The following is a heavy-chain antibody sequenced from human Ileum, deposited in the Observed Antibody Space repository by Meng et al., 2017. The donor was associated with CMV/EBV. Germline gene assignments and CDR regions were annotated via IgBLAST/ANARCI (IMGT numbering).Heavy chain of an antibody. V-gene: IGHV5-51*01. CDR2: IYPGDSDT. D-gene: IGHD2-8*01. J-gene: IGHJ4*02. Sequence: GSLRLSCKGSGYSFTSYWIGWMRQMPGKGLEWMGIIYPGDSDTRYSPSFQGQVTISADKSISTAYLQWSSLKASDTAMYYCARHGKGEWSCTDYWGQGTLVTVSS. CDR3: ARHGKGEWSCTDY. CDR1: GYSFTSYW.